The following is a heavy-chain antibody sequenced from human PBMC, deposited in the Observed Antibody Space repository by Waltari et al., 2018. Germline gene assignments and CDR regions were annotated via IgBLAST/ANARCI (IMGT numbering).Heavy chain of an antibody. CDR2: IDSVGSIT. J-gene: IGHJ4*02. CDR1: GFTFSCYA. V-gene: IGHV3-23*03. CDR3: AKNLGPGIVATNPDY. D-gene: IGHD5-12*01. Sequence: EVQLLESGGGLVQPGGSLSVPCAASGFTFSCYAMSWVRPAPGQGLEWVSVIDSVGSITYYADAVKGRFTISRDNSKNTLYLQMNSLRAEDTAVYYCAKNLGPGIVATNPDYCGQGTLVTVSS.